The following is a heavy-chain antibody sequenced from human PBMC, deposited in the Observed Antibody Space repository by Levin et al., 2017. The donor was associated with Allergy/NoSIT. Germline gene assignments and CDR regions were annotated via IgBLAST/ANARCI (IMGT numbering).Heavy chain of an antibody. CDR3: ARDRLERRGGAFDI. J-gene: IGHJ3*02. CDR2: IYYSGST. D-gene: IGHD1-1*01. CDR1: GGSVSSGSYY. Sequence: PSETLSLTCTVSGGSVSSGSYYWSWIRQPPGKGLEWIGYIYYSGSTNYNPSLKSRVTISVDTSKSQFSLKLSSVTAADTAVYYCARDRLERRGGAFDIWGQGTMVTVSS. V-gene: IGHV4-61*01.